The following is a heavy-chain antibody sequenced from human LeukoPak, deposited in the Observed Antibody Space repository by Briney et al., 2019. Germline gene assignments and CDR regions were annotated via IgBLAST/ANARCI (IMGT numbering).Heavy chain of an antibody. D-gene: IGHD2-2*01. CDR1: GFTFSSYS. V-gene: IGHV3-21*01. CDR3: ARESCSSTSCYWSGDAFDI. Sequence: PGGSLRLSCAASGFTFSSYSMNWVRQAPGKGLEWVSSISSSSSYIYYADSVKGRFTIPRDNAKNSLYLQMNSLRAEDTAVYYCARESCSSTSCYWSGDAFDIWGQGTMVTVSS. J-gene: IGHJ3*02. CDR2: ISSSSSYI.